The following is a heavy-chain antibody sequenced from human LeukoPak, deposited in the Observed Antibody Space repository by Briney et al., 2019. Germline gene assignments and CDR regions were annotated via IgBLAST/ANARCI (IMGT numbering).Heavy chain of an antibody. Sequence: ASVKVSCKTSGGTFNNSAISWVRQAPGQGLEWLGGIMPLFGTAGYARKFQGRVTITKDESTRTVCLELTSLTSDDTAVYYCARDVHGDYGSGWFDPWGQGTLVSVSS. V-gene: IGHV1-69*05. CDR3: ARDVHGDYGSGWFDP. CDR2: IMPLFGTA. D-gene: IGHD4-17*01. J-gene: IGHJ5*02. CDR1: GGTFNNSA.